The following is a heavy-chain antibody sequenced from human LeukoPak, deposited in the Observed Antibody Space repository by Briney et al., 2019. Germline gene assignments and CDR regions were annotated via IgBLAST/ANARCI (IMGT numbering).Heavy chain of an antibody. D-gene: IGHD3-22*01. CDR3: ARAYYYDTSGYYPGGDY. CDR2: INPSVGST. J-gene: IGHJ4*02. Sequence: GASVKVSCKASGYTFSNYYMYWVRQAPGQGLEWMGIINPSVGSTSYAQKFQGRVTLTRDTSTSTVYMELSSPRSEDTAVYYCARAYYYDTSGYYPGGDYWGQGTLVTVSS. V-gene: IGHV1-46*01. CDR1: GYTFSNYY.